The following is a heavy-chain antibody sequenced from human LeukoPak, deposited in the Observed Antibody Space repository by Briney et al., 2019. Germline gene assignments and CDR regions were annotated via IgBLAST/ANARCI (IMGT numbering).Heavy chain of an antibody. CDR2: IRSKANSYAT. CDR1: GITFSIYG. V-gene: IGHV3-73*01. J-gene: IGHJ3*02. Sequence: GGSLRLSCAASGITFSIYGTHWVRQASGKGLEWVGRIRSKANSYATAYAASVKGRFTISRDDSKNTAYLHMNSLKTEDTAVYYCTTDSGSYSYAFDIWGQGTMVTVSS. CDR3: TTDSGSYSYAFDI. D-gene: IGHD1-26*01.